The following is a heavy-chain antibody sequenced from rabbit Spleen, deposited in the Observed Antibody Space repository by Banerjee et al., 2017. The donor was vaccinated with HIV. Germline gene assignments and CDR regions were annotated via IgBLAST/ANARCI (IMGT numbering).Heavy chain of an antibody. Sequence: QEQLVESGGGLVKPEGSLTLTCKASGFSFSDRDVMCWVRQAPGKGLEWIACINTATGKAVYASWAKGRFTISKTSSTTVTLQMTSLTAADTANYFCARDLPGVVGWNFNLWGQGPWSPS. V-gene: IGHV1S45*01. CDR3: ARDLPGVVGWNFNL. CDR2: INTATGKA. J-gene: IGHJ4*01. D-gene: IGHD3-1*01. CDR1: GFSFSDRDV.